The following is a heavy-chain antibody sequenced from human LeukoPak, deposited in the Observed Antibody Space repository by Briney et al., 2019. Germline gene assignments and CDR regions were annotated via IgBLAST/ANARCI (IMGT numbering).Heavy chain of an antibody. CDR1: GGSISSGSYY. V-gene: IGHV4-61*02. CDR3: ARAGSYRSFDY. CDR2: IYTSGST. Sequence: PSETLSLTCTVSGGSISSGSYYWSWIRRPAGKGLEWIGRIYTSGSTNYNPSLKSRVTISVDTSKNQFSLKLSSVTAADTAVYYCARAGSYRSFDYWGQGTLVTVSS. D-gene: IGHD1-26*01. J-gene: IGHJ4*02.